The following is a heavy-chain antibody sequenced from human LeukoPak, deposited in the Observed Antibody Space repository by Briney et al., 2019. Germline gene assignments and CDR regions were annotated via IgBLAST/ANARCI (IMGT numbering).Heavy chain of an antibody. CDR2: IYYSGST. CDR3: ARQMVWFGELLHFDY. V-gene: IGHV4-39*01. CDR1: GGSISSSSYY. D-gene: IGHD3-10*01. Sequence: SATLSLTCTVSGGSISSSSYYWGWIRQPPGKGLEWIGSIYYSGSTYHNPSLKSRVTISVDTSKNQFSLKLSSVTAADTAVYYCARQMVWFGELLHFDYWGQGTLVTVSS. J-gene: IGHJ4*02.